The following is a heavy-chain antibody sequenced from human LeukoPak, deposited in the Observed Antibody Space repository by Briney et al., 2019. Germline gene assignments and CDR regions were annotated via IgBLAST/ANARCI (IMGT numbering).Heavy chain of an antibody. CDR3: ARLGYCSSTSFYAY. CDR1: GGSISSYY. V-gene: IGHV4-4*07. CDR2: IYTSGST. J-gene: IGHJ4*02. D-gene: IGHD2-2*01. Sequence: RPSETLSLTCTVSGGSISSYYWSWIWQPAVKGLEWIGRIYTSGSTNYNPSLKSRVTISVDKSKNQFSLKLSSVTAADTAVYYCARLGYCSSTSFYAYWGQGTLVTVSS.